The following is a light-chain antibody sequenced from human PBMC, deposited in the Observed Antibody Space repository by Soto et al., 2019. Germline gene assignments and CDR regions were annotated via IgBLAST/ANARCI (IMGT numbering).Light chain of an antibody. J-gene: IGKJ2*01. CDR1: QSVSSIY. CDR3: QQYGSSPRYT. Sequence: EIVLTQSPGTLSLSPVERATISCRASQSVSSIYLAWYQQKPGQAPRLLIYGASSRATGIPDRFSGSGSGTDFTLTISRLEPEDFAGYYCQQYGSSPRYTFGQGTTLEIK. V-gene: IGKV3-20*01. CDR2: GAS.